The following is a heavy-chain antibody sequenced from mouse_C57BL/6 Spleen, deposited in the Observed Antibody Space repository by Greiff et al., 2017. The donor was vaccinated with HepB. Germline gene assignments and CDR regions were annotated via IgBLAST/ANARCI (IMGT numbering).Heavy chain of an antibody. V-gene: IGHV1-7*01. CDR1: GYTFTSYW. CDR2: INPSSGYT. Sequence: QVQLKESGAELAKPGASVKLSCKASGYTFTSYWMHWVKQRPGQGLEWIGYINPSSGYTKYNQKFKDKATLTADKSSSTAYMQLSSLTYEDSAVDYGAREERITTVVAWFADGGQGTRVTVSA. D-gene: IGHD1-1*01. J-gene: IGHJ3*01. CDR3: AREERITTVVAWFAD.